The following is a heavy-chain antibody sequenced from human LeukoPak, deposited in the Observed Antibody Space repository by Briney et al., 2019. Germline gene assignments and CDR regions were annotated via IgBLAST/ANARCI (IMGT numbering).Heavy chain of an antibody. CDR2: IYSGGST. D-gene: IGHD3-22*01. J-gene: IGHJ6*03. CDR1: GFTVSSNY. CDR3: AKPPAYYYDYYYYMDV. Sequence: GGSLRLSCAASGFTVSSNYMSWVRQAPGKGLEWVSAIYSGGSTYYADSVKGRFTISRDNSKNTLYLQMNSLRAEDTAVYYCAKPPAYYYDYYYYMDVWGKGTTVTVSS. V-gene: IGHV3-66*04.